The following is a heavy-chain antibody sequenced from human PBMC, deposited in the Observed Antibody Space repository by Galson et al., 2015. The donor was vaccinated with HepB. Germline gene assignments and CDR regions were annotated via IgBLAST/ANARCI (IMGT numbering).Heavy chain of an antibody. Sequence: SLRLSCAASGFTFSNYWMDWVRQAPGKGLEWVANINQDGSEKNYMDSVKGRFTISRDNTKNSLYLEMNSLRAEDTAVFYCANPGAGFWGQGTLVSVSS. V-gene: IGHV3-7*01. CDR1: GFTFSNYW. J-gene: IGHJ4*02. CDR3: ANPGAGF. D-gene: IGHD1-1*01. CDR2: INQDGSEK.